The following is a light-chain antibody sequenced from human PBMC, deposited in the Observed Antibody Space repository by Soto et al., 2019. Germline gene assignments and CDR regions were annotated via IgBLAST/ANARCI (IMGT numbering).Light chain of an antibody. J-gene: IGLJ2*01. CDR3: SSRAGTKRVL. V-gene: IGLV2-8*01. CDR2: EVS. CDR1: SSDVGGSQY. Sequence: QSALTQPPSASGSPGQSVTISCTGTSSDVGGSQYVSWYQQHPDKAPKLMIFEVSARPSGVPDRFSGSRSGNTASLTVSGLQTEDEADYYCSSRAGTKRVLFGGGTKLTVL.